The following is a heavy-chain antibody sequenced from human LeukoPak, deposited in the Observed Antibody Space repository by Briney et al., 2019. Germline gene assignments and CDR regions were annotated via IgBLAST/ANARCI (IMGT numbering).Heavy chain of an antibody. CDR2: IYSGGTT. Sequence: GGSLRLSCAVSGFTVSSDYMNWVRQAPGKGLEWVSVIYSGGTTFYADSVEGRFTISRDTSKNTLYLQMNSLRVEDTAVYYCARASHIGAAGLLDYRGQGSLVTVSS. CDR1: GFTVSSDY. CDR3: ARASHIGAAGLLDY. V-gene: IGHV3-53*01. J-gene: IGHJ4*02. D-gene: IGHD6-13*01.